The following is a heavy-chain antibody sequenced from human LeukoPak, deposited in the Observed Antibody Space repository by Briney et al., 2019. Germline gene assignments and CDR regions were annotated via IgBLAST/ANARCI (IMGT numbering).Heavy chain of an antibody. CDR2: INKDVSKT. CDR1: GFTFNTYA. V-gene: IGHV3-23*03. Sequence: GGSLRLSCVASGFTFNTYAMSWVRQAPGKGLEWVSGINKDVSKTYYADSVKGRFTISRDNSKNTVFLQMNSLRVEDTGRYYCVRDWFDDGYWSSVPSLDKWGQGTLVTVSS. J-gene: IGHJ4*02. CDR3: VRDWFDDGYWSSVPSLDK. D-gene: IGHD3/OR15-3a*01.